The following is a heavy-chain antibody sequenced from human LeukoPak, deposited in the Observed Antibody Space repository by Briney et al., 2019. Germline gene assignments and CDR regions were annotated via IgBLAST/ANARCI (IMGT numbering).Heavy chain of an antibody. D-gene: IGHD3-10*01. J-gene: IGHJ3*02. Sequence: SETLSLTCTVSGGSISSYYWSWIRQPAGKGLEWIGRIYTSGSTNYNPSLKSRVTMSVDTSKNQFSLKLSSVTAADTAGYYCARSAVRGVIAFDAFDIWGQGTMVTVSS. CDR1: GGSISSYY. CDR3: ARSAVRGVIAFDAFDI. V-gene: IGHV4-4*07. CDR2: IYTSGST.